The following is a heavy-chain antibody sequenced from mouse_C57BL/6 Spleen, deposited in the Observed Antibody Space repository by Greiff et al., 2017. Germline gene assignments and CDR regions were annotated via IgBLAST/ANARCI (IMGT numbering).Heavy chain of an antibody. J-gene: IGHJ2*01. D-gene: IGHD2-4*01. CDR2: IDPNSGGT. CDR1: GYTFTSYW. Sequence: VKLMESGAELVKPGASVKLSCKASGYTFTSYWMHWVKQRPGRGLEWIGRIDPNSGGTKYNEKFKSKATLTVDKPSSTAYIQLSSLTSEDSAVYYCARDYDYGTGYYFDYWGQGTTLAVSS. CDR3: ARDYDYGTGYYFDY. V-gene: IGHV1-72*01.